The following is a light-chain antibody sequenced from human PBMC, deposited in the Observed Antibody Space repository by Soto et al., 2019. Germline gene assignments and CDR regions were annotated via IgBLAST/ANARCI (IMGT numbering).Light chain of an antibody. J-gene: IGKJ1*01. V-gene: IGKV3D-15*01. CDR1: HSVPTNY. CDR2: GAS. Sequence: EIVLTHSPGTLSLSPWERVTLSCRASHSVPTNYLAWYQQKPGQSPRLLIYGASTRATGIPDRFGGSGSGTEFTLTISSLQSEDFAVYYCQQYNNWWTFGQGTKVDI. CDR3: QQYNNWWT.